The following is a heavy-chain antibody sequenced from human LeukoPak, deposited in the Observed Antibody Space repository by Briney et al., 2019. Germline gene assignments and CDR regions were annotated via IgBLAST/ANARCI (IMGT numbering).Heavy chain of an antibody. J-gene: IGHJ5*02. D-gene: IGHD2-15*01. CDR2: INHSGST. V-gene: IGHV4-39*07. Sequence: SETLSLTCTVSGNSISSGSYYWSWIRRPPGKGLEWIGEINHSGSTNYNPSLKSRVTISVDTSKNQFSLKLSSVTAADTAVYYCAVVAASDWFDPWGQGTLVTVSS. CDR1: GNSISSGSYY. CDR3: AVVAASDWFDP.